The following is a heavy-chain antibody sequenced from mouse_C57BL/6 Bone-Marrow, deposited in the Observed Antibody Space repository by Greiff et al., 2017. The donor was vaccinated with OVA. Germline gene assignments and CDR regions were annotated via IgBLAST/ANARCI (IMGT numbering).Heavy chain of an antibody. Sequence: EVQLQESGPELVKPGASVKMSCKASGYTFTDYNMHWVKQSHGKSLEWIGYINPNNGGTSYNQKFKGKATLTVNKSSSTAYMELRSLTSEDSAVYYCARRIYYYGSSYRWYFDVWGTGTTVTVSS. CDR1: GYTFTDYN. V-gene: IGHV1-22*01. D-gene: IGHD1-1*01. CDR2: INPNNGGT. J-gene: IGHJ1*03. CDR3: ARRIYYYGSSYRWYFDV.